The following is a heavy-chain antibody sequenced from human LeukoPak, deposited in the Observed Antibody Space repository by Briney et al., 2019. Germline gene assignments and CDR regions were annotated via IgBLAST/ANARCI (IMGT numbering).Heavy chain of an antibody. D-gene: IGHD5-24*01. J-gene: IGHJ4*02. CDR2: IRYDGSNK. Sequence: RGSLRLSCAASGFTFSSYGMHWVRRAPGKGLEWVAFIRYDGSNKYYADSVKGRFTISRDNSKNTLYLQMNSLRAEDTAVYYCAKRGMGTVDYWGQGTLVTVSS. CDR1: GFTFSSYG. V-gene: IGHV3-30*02. CDR3: AKRGMGTVDY.